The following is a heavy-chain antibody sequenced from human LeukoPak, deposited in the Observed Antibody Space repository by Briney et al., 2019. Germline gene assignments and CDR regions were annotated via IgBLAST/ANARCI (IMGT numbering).Heavy chain of an antibody. D-gene: IGHD3-10*01. CDR2: MNPKSGNT. V-gene: IGHV1-8*01. CDR3: ARGHLSPFPMVIWFDP. J-gene: IGHJ5*02. Sequence: ASVKVSCKASGYTFKSYDINWVRQASGHGLEWMGWMNPKSGNTGYAQKFQGRLTLTRNTSISTAYMELSSLTSEDTAVYYCARGHLSPFPMVIWFDPWGQGTPVTVSS. CDR1: GYTFKSYD.